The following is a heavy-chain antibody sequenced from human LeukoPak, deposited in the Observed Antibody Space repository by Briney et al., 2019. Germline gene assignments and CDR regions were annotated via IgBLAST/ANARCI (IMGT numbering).Heavy chain of an antibody. CDR2: ISYGGSNK. V-gene: IGHV3-30-3*01. CDR3: ASLNIAVAGTFDY. Sequence: GGSLRLSCAASGFTFSSYAMHWVRQAPGKGLEWVAVISYGGSNKYYADSVKGRFTISRDNSKNTLYLQMNSLRAEDTAVYYCASLNIAVAGTFDYWGQGTLVTVSS. D-gene: IGHD6-19*01. CDR1: GFTFSSYA. J-gene: IGHJ4*02.